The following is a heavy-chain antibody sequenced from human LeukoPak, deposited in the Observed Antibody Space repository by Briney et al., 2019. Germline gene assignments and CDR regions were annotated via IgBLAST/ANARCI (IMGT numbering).Heavy chain of an antibody. Sequence: ASETVSRTASGNTFTVYYIHWVRQAPGQGLEWMGWINYNSGGKSSAQKFQGRVTMTRDTSISTAYMELSRLRSDDTAVYYCARDHGYYWSQGTLVTVSS. CDR2: INYNSGGK. CDR3: ARDHGYY. V-gene: IGHV1-2*02. J-gene: IGHJ4*02. CDR1: GNTFTVYY.